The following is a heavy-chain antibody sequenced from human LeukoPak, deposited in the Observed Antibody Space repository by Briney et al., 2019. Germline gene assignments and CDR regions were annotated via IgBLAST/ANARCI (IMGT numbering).Heavy chain of an antibody. V-gene: IGHV3-23*01. CDR2: ISGSGGST. CDR3: AKGAGLEGYCSSTSCHDFVY. CDR1: GFTFSSYA. J-gene: IGHJ4*02. D-gene: IGHD2-2*01. Sequence: GGSLRLSCAASGFTFSSYAMSWVRQAPGKGLEWVSAISGSGGSTYYADSVKGRFTISRDNSKNTLYLQMNSLRAEDTAVYYRAKGAGLEGYCSSTSCHDFVYWGQGTLVTVSS.